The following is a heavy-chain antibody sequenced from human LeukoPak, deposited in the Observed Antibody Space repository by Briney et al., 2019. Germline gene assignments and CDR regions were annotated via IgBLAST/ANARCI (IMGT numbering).Heavy chain of an antibody. V-gene: IGHV3-23*01. J-gene: IGHJ4*02. D-gene: IGHD6-6*01. Sequence: PGGSLRLSCAASGFTFSSYAVSWVRQAPGKGLEWVSAISGSGGSTYYADSVKGRFTISRDNSKNTLYLQMNSLRAEDTAVYYCAKAFSYSSSSNFDYWGQGTLVTVSS. CDR1: GFTFSSYA. CDR2: ISGSGGST. CDR3: AKAFSYSSSSNFDY.